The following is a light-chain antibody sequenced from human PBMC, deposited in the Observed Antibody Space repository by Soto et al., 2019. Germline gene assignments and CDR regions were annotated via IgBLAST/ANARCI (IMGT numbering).Light chain of an antibody. J-gene: IGLJ1*01. CDR1: SSDVGGYNY. CDR3: SSYTSSSTLYV. CDR2: DVS. V-gene: IGLV2-14*01. Sequence: QSVLTQPASVSGSPGQSITISCTGTSSDVGGYNYVSWYQQHPGKVPKLMIYDVSNRPSGVSNRFSGSKSGNTASLTISGLQAEDEADYYCSSYTSSSTLYVFGTGTQLTVL.